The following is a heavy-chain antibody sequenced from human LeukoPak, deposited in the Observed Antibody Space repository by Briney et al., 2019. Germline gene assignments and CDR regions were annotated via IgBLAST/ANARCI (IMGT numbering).Heavy chain of an antibody. V-gene: IGHV4-4*02. CDR3: ATTFNWAFDY. D-gene: IGHD7-27*01. Sequence: PSVTLSLTCAVSGGSISSSNWWSWVRQPPGKGLEFIGEIFHSGSTNYNPSLKSRVTLSVDKSKNQFSLKLTSVTAADTAVYYCATTFNWAFDYWGQGTLVTVSS. CDR2: IFHSGST. CDR1: GGSISSSNW. J-gene: IGHJ4*02.